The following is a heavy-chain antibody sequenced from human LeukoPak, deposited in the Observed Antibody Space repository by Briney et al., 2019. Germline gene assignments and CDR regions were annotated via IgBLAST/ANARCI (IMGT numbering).Heavy chain of an antibody. CDR2: IYYSGST. J-gene: IGHJ4*02. CDR3: ARSPPPPIEWLRQYYFDY. CDR1: GGSISSSSYY. Sequence: SETLSLTCTVSGGSISSSSYYWGWIRQPPGKGLEWIGYIYYSGSTNYNPSLKSRVTISVDTSKNQFSLKLSSVTAADTAVYYCARSPPPPIEWLRQYYFDYWGQETLVTVSS. V-gene: IGHV4-61*05. D-gene: IGHD5-12*01.